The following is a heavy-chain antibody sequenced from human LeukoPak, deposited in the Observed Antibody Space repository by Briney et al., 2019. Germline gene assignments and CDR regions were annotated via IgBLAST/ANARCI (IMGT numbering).Heavy chain of an antibody. CDR3: AKGRSGYDRNYYYYMDV. CDR1: RYTFTSYD. V-gene: IGHV1-8*03. J-gene: IGHJ6*03. CDR2: MNPYSGKT. Sequence: GGSVKVSCKACRYTFTSYDINWVRQATGQGLEGMGWMNPYSGKTGYAQKFQGRVTITRNTSISTAYMELSSLRSEATAVYYCAKGRSGYDRNYYYYMDVWGKGTTVTVSS. D-gene: IGHD5-12*01.